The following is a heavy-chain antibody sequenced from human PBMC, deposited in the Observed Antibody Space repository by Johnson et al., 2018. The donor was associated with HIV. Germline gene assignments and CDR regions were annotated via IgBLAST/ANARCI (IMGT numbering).Heavy chain of an antibody. CDR1: GFTFDDYA. J-gene: IGHJ3*02. D-gene: IGHD3-22*01. CDR3: AKGGGYGEDDVFDI. V-gene: IGHV3-30*18. CDR2: ISSDGSNK. Sequence: QVQLVESGGVVVQPGGSLRLSCAASGFTFDDYAMHWVRQAPGKGLEWVAVISSDGSNKYYVDSVKGRFTISRDNSKNSLYLQMNSLRAEDTALYYCAKGGGYGEDDVFDIWGQGTMVTVSS.